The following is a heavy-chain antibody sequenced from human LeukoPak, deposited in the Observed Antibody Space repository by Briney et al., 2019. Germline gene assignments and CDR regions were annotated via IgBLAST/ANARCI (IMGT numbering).Heavy chain of an antibody. J-gene: IGHJ6*03. CDR2: IYSGGST. CDR3: ARDQGSGINYYYYYMDV. Sequence: GGSLRLSCAASEFSVGSNYMTWVRQAPGKGLEWVSLIYSGGSTYYADSVKGRFTISRDNAKNSLYLQMNSLRAEDTAVYYCARDQGSGINYYYYYMDVWGKGTTVTVSS. CDR1: EFSVGSNY. D-gene: IGHD3-10*01. V-gene: IGHV3-66*01.